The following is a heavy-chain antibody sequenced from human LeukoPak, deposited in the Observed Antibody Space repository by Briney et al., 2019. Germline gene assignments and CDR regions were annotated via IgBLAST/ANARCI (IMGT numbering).Heavy chain of an antibody. D-gene: IGHD1-26*01. V-gene: IGHV4-34*01. CDR3: ARQRGIVGASYFDY. CDR2: INHSGST. J-gene: IGHJ4*02. CDR1: GGSFSGYY. Sequence: SETLSLTCAVYGGSFSGYYWSWVRQPPGKGLEWIGEINHSGSTNYNPSLKSRVTISVDTSKNQFSLKLSSVTAADTAVYYCARQRGIVGASYFDYWGQGTLVTVSS.